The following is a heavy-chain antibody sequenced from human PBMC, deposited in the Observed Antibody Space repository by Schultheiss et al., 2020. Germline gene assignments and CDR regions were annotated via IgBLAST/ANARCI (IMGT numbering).Heavy chain of an antibody. D-gene: IGHD6-19*01. J-gene: IGHJ4*02. CDR1: GGSFSGYY. CDR2: INHSGST. V-gene: IGHV4-34*01. CDR3: ARWVAVAGPGGTFDY. Sequence: SETMSLTCAVYGGSFSGYYWSWIRQPPGKGLEWIGEINHSGSTNYNPSLKSRVTISVDTSKNQFSLKLSSVTAADTAVYFCARWVAVAGPGGTFDYWGQGTLVTVAS.